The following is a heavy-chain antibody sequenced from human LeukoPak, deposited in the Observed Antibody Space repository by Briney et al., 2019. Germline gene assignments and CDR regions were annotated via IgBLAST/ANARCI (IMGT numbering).Heavy chain of an antibody. V-gene: IGHV3-49*04. D-gene: IGHD6-13*01. CDR3: TRDPRGYSSSWQFDY. CDR1: GFTFGDYA. J-gene: IGHJ4*02. Sequence: TGGSLRLSCTASGFTFGDYAISWVRQAPGKGLEWLGFIRSKDNDGTTAYAASVEGRFIISRDDSKSIAYLQMNDLKTEDTAVYYCTRDPRGYSSSWQFDYWGQGTLVTVSS. CDR2: IRSKDNDGTT.